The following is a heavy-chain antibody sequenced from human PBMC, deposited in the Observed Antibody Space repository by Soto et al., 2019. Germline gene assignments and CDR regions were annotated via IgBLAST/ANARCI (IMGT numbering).Heavy chain of an antibody. CDR1: GGTFSSYT. J-gene: IGHJ2*01. V-gene: IGHV1-69*02. CDR3: AVSGYDPHWYFDL. D-gene: IGHD5-12*01. Sequence: QVQLVQSGAEVKKPGSSVKVSCKASGGTFSSYTISWVRQAPGQGLECMGRIIPILGIANYAQKFQGRVPTTQDIXTSTAYMELSSLRSEDTAVYYCAVSGYDPHWYFDLWGRGTLVTVSS. CDR2: IIPILGIA.